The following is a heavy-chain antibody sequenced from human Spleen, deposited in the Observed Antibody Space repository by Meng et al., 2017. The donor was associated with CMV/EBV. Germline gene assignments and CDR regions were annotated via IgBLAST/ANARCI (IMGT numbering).Heavy chain of an antibody. CDR3: ARGEHSSSSRGYYYYYYGMDV. D-gene: IGHD6-6*01. Sequence: SVKVSCKASGGTFSSYAISWVRQAPGQGFEWMGGIIPIFGTANYAQKFQGRVTITTDESTSTAYMELSSLRSEDTAVYYCARGEHSSSSRGYYYYYYGMDVWGQGTTVTVSS. CDR1: GGTFSSYA. CDR2: IIPIFGTA. V-gene: IGHV1-69*05. J-gene: IGHJ6*02.